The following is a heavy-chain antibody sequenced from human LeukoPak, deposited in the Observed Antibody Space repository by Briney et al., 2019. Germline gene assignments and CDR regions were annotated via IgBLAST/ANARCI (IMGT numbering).Heavy chain of an antibody. Sequence: GGSLRLSCAASGFTFSSYEMNWVRQAPGKGLEWVSYISSSGSTIYYADSVKGRFTISRDNAKNSLYLQMNSLRAEDTAVYYCARDNYYYMDVWGKGTTVTVSS. CDR1: GFTFSSYE. J-gene: IGHJ6*03. V-gene: IGHV3-48*03. CDR3: ARDNYYYMDV. CDR2: ISSSGSTI.